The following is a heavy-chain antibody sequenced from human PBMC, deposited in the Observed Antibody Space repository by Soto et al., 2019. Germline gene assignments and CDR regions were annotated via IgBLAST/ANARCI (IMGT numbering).Heavy chain of an antibody. D-gene: IGHD5-12*01. Sequence: GQSLKISCQSSGYSFTSYWITCVRQMPGKGREWMGRFDATDSPTSDSPSLRAHDSISSDRSTNTAYGEWSSMKASDTDQYYCARGGKMATPHKYYFDNWGQGTLVTVSS. CDR3: ARGGKMATPHKYYFDN. J-gene: IGHJ4*02. CDR2: FDATDSPT. CDR1: GYSFTSYW. V-gene: IGHV5-10-1*01.